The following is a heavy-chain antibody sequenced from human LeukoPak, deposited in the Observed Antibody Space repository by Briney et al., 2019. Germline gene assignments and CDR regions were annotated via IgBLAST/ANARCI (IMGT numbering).Heavy chain of an antibody. Sequence: ASVKVSCKASGYTFTSYGISWVRQAPGQGLEWMGWISAYNGNTNYAHQLQGRVTMTTDASTRTAYMELRSLRSDDTAVFYCAGRFCSSPSCFYYSYYMDVWGKGTTVTVSS. D-gene: IGHD2-2*01. CDR3: AGRFCSSPSCFYYSYYMDV. CDR2: ISAYNGNT. V-gene: IGHV1-18*01. J-gene: IGHJ6*03. CDR1: GYTFTSYG.